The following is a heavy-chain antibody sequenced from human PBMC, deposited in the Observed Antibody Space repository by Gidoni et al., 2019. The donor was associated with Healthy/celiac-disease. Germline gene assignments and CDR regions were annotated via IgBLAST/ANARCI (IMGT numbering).Heavy chain of an antibody. J-gene: IGHJ4*02. V-gene: IGHV5-10-1*03. CDR2: IDPSDSYT. Sequence: EVQLVQSGAEVKKPGESLRISCKGSGYSFTSYWISWVRQMPGKGLEWMGRIDPSDSYTNYSPSFQGHVTISADKSISTAYLQWSSLKASDTAMYYCARHGNNDILTGPNDYWGQGTLVTVSS. CDR3: ARHGNNDILTGPNDY. D-gene: IGHD3-9*01. CDR1: GYSFTSYW.